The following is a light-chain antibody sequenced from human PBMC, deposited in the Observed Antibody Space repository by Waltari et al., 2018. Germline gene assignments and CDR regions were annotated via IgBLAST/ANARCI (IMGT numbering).Light chain of an antibody. CDR1: QGISSW. CDR3: LQAHSFPPT. J-gene: IGKJ3*01. V-gene: IGKV1-12*01. Sequence: DIEMTQSPSSVSASVGDRVTFTCRASQGISSWLAWYQQKPGKAPRLLIYAESSFQSGFTSRFSGSGSGTDFTLTISSLHPEDFATYYCLQAHSFPPTFGPGTKVDIK. CDR2: AES.